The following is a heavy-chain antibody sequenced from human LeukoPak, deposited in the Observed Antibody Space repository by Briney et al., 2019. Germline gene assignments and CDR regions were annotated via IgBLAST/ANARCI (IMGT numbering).Heavy chain of an antibody. J-gene: IGHJ5*02. CDR3: ARWGGVQFDP. Sequence: PVASVKVSCKASGGTFSSYGISWVRQAPGQGLEWMGWINTNTGETNYAQKFQGRVTMTRDTSISTVYMELTSLTSDDTAVYYCARWGGVQFDPWGQGTLVTVSS. V-gene: IGHV1-2*02. CDR1: GGTFSSYG. D-gene: IGHD2-8*01. CDR2: INTNTGET.